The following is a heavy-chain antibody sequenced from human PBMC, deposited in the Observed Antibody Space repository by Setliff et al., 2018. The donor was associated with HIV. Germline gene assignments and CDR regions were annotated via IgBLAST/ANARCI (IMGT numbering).Heavy chain of an antibody. CDR3: ARDRGTRYGSGKDFDS. CDR2: IYYSGGT. V-gene: IGHV4-31*03. D-gene: IGHD3-10*01. J-gene: IGHJ4*02. CDR1: SGPISNGGFY. Sequence: PSETLSLTCTVSSGPISNGGFYWSWIRHHPGKGLEWIGYIYYSGGTYYSPSLKSRVSMSIDTFKNQFSLNLTSVTAAETAVYYCARDRGTRYGSGKDFDSWGQGILVTVSS.